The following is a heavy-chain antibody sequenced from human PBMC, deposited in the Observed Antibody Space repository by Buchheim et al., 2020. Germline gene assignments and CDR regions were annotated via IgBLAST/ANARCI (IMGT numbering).Heavy chain of an antibody. CDR2: INHSGST. CDR3: ARDQRRRYSYGYWADYYYYYGMDV. Sequence: QVQLQQWGAGLLKPSETLSLTCAVYGGSFSGYYWSWLRQPPGKGLEWIGEINHSGSTNYNPSLKSRVTISVDTSKNQFSLKLSSVTAADTAVYYCARDQRRRYSYGYWADYYYYYGMDVWGQGTT. CDR1: GGSFSGYY. D-gene: IGHD5-18*01. J-gene: IGHJ6*02. V-gene: IGHV4-34*01.